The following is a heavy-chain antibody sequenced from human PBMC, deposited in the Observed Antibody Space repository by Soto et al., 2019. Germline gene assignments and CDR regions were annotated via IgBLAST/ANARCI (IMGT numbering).Heavy chain of an antibody. CDR1: GGTISNYY. D-gene: IGHD3-10*01. CDR3: TRVGGYYGEYPNFDY. J-gene: IGHJ4*02. CDR2: MYYSGST. V-gene: IGHV4-59*01. Sequence: QVQLQESGPGLVKPSETLSLTCTVSGGTISNYYWSWIRQPPGKGLEWMGYMYYSGSTKYNPSLKSRVTISVGTSKNQFFLKLNSVTAADTAVYYCTRVGGYYGEYPNFDYWGQGTLVTVSS.